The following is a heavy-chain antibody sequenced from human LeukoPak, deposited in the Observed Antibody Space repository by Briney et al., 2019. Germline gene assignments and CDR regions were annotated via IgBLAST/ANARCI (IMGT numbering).Heavy chain of an antibody. CDR1: GYTFTSYY. J-gene: IGHJ4*02. V-gene: IGHV1-46*01. CDR3: ARIPHYYDSSGYYLDY. D-gene: IGHD3-22*01. Sequence: ASVKVSCKAFGYTFTSYYMHWVRQAPGQGLEWMGIINPSGGSTSYAQKFQGRVTMTRDTSTSTVYMELSSLRSEDTAVYYCARIPHYYDSSGYYLDYWGQGTLVTVSS. CDR2: INPSGGST.